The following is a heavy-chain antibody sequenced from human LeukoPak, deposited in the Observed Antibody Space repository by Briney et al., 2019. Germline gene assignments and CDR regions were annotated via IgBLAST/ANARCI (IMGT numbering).Heavy chain of an antibody. CDR2: IYHSGST. CDR1: GYSNSNGYY. V-gene: IGHV4-38-2*02. D-gene: IGHD3-10*01. J-gene: IGHJ5*02. Sequence: SETLSLTCTVSGYSNSNGYYWGWIRQSPVKGLEWIGRIYHSGSTYSNPSLKSRVTISIDTSKNQFSLKLNSVTAADTAMYYCARGVVRGVPYNWFDPWGEGTLVTVSS. CDR3: ARGVVRGVPYNWFDP.